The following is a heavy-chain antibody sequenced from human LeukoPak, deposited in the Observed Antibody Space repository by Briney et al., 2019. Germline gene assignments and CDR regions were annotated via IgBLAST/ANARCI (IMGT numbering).Heavy chain of an antibody. CDR3: ARAGDYYDSSGYYQFDY. D-gene: IGHD3-22*01. Sequence: PSETLSLTCTVSGGSISSGGYYWSWIRQHPGKGPEWIGYIYYSGSTYYNPSLKSRVTISVDTSKNQFSLKLSSVTAADTAVYYCARAGDYYDSSGYYQFDYWGQGTLVTVSS. CDR1: GGSISSGGYY. J-gene: IGHJ4*02. CDR2: IYYSGST. V-gene: IGHV4-31*03.